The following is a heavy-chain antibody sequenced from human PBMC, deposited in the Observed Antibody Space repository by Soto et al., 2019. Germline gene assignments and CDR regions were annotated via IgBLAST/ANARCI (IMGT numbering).Heavy chain of an antibody. CDR3: AAILGGSGRFYYYGLYV. Sequence: QVQLVQSGAEVKKPGASVKVSCTAFGYTFTDFFIHWVRQAPGQGLVWLGSINPNSGATTYAQRFKGRVTMTRDTSISTAYMDVSRLRSDDKAVYYCAAILGGSGRFYYYGLYVWGPGTTVTVSS. J-gene: IGHJ6*02. D-gene: IGHD1-26*01. CDR1: GYTFTDFF. CDR2: INPNSGAT. V-gene: IGHV1-2*02.